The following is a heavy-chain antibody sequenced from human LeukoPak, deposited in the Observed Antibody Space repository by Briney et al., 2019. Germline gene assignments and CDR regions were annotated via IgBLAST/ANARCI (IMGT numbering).Heavy chain of an antibody. CDR1: GASISSYY. CDR3: ARGGIRGYSAFDNLDF. J-gene: IGHJ4*02. CDR2: IYASGNT. V-gene: IGHV4-4*07. D-gene: IGHD5-12*01. Sequence: SETLSLTCSVSGASISSYYWTWIRQPAGKGLEWIGRIYASGNTDYNPSLKSRVSMSVDTSKNQFSLTLTSVTVADTAFYYCARGGIRGYSAFDNLDFWGLGTHVTVSS.